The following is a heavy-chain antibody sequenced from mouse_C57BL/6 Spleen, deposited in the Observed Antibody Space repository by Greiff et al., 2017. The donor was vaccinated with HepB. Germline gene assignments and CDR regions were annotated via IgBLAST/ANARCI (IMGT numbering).Heavy chain of an antibody. CDR1: GYTFTSYW. J-gene: IGHJ1*03. CDR3: AREGIYYGSSYGYFDV. V-gene: IGHV1-59*01. Sequence: QVQLQQSGAELVRPGTSVKLSCKASGYTFTSYWMHWVKQRPGQGLEWIGVIDPSDSYTNYNQKFKGKATLTVDTSSSTAYMQLSSLTSEDSAVYYCAREGIYYGSSYGYFDVWGTGTTVTVSS. CDR2: IDPSDSYT. D-gene: IGHD1-1*01.